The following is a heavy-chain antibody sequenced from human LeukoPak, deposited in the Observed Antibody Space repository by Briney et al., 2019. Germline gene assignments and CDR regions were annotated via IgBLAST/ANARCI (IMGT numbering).Heavy chain of an antibody. CDR2: MNPNSGNT. V-gene: IGHV1-8*01. CDR1: GYTFTSYD. J-gene: IGHJ4*02. CDR3: ARDRGSGWVLDFDY. D-gene: IGHD6-19*01. Sequence: ASVKVSCKASGYTFTSYDINWVRQATGQGLEWMGWMNPNSGNTGFAQKFQGRVTITRDPSASTAYMELSSLRSEDTAVYYCARDRGSGWVLDFDYWGQGTLVTVSS.